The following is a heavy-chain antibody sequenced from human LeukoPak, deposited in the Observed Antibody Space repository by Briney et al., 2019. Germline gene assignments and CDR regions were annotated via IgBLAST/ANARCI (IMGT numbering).Heavy chain of an antibody. CDR3: ARHRDGHFYDY. D-gene: IGHD5-24*01. CDR2: ISYSGST. Sequence: PSETLSLTCTFSGGPISSYYWSWIRQPPGKGLEWIGYISYSGSTNYNPSLKSRVTISVDTSKNQFSLKLSSVTAADTAVYYCARHRDGHFYDYWGQGTLVTVSS. J-gene: IGHJ4*02. CDR1: GGPISSYY. V-gene: IGHV4-59*08.